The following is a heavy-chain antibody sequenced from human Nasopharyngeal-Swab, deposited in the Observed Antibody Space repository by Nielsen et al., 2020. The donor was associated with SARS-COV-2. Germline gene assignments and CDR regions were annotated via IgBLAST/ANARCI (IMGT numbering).Heavy chain of an antibody. Sequence: GSLRLSCTVSGGSISSSSYYWGWIRQPPGKGLEWIGSIYYSGSTYYNPSLKSRVTISVDTSKNQFSLKLSSVTAADTAVYYCARTRFRAFDIWGQGTMVTVSS. CDR1: GGSISSSSYY. CDR2: IYYSGST. V-gene: IGHV4-39*07. CDR3: ARTRFRAFDI. J-gene: IGHJ3*02.